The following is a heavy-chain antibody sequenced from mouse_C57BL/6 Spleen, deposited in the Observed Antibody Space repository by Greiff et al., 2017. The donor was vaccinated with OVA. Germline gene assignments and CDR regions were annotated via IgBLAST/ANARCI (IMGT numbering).Heavy chain of an antibody. CDR3: SRPAHYDGYYVFAY. Sequence: EVQLQQSVAELVRPGASVKLSCTASGFNIKNTYMHWVKQRPEQGLEWIGRFDPANGNPKYAPKFPGKATITADTSSNTAYLQLSSLTSEDTAVYYVSRPAHYDGYYVFAYWGQGTLVTVSA. J-gene: IGHJ3*01. CDR1: GFNIKNTY. V-gene: IGHV14-3*01. CDR2: FDPANGNP. D-gene: IGHD2-3*01.